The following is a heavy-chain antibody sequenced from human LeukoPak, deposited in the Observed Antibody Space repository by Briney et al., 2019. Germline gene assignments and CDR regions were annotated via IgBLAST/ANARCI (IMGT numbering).Heavy chain of an antibody. CDR2: ISSTSSYT. J-gene: IGHJ4*02. Sequence: GGSLRLSCAASGFTFSDSYMSWIRQAPGKGLECVSYISSTSSYTNYADSVKGRFTISRDNAKKSLYLQMNSLRAEDTAVYYCATVRGASGSRWYFDYWGQGTLVTVSS. CDR3: ATVRGASGSRWYFDY. V-gene: IGHV3-11*06. D-gene: IGHD6-13*01. CDR1: GFTFSDSY.